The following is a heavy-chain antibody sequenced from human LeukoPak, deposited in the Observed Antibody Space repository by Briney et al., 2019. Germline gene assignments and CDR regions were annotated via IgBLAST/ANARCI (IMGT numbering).Heavy chain of an antibody. CDR2: ISGSGGST. CDR1: GFTFSSYA. CDR3: AKDSSGYSSGWKES. V-gene: IGHV3-23*01. D-gene: IGHD6-19*01. Sequence: PGGSLRLSCAASGFTFSSYAMSWVRQAPGKGLEWVSAISGSGGSTYYADSVKGRFTISRDNSKNTLYLRMNSLRAEDTAVYYCAKDSSGYSSGWKESWGQGTLVTVSS. J-gene: IGHJ5*02.